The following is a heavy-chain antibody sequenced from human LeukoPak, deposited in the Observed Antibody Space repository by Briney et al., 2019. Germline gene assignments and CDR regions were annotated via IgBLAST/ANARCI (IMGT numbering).Heavy chain of an antibody. D-gene: IGHD4-17*01. CDR1: GGTFNNSA. CDR3: ARDVHGDYGSGWFDP. J-gene: IGHJ5*02. CDR2: IMPLFGTA. Sequence: AVKVSCKTSGGTFNNSAISWVRQAPGQGLEWLGGIMPLFGTAGYAQKFQGRVTITKDESTRTVYLELTSLTSDDTAVYYCARDVHGDYGSGWFDPWGQGTLVSVSS. V-gene: IGHV1-69*05.